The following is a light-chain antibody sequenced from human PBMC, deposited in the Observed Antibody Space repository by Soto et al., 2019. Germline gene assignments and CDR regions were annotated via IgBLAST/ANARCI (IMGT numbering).Light chain of an antibody. CDR2: GAS. Sequence: DIVLTQSPGTLSLSPGERATHSCRASQSVNSNYLAWYQQKRGQAPRLLIYGASSRATGIPDRVSGSGSGTDFTLTISRLEPEDFAVYYCQESPRTFGQGTKVEIK. J-gene: IGKJ1*01. CDR3: QESPRT. V-gene: IGKV3-20*01. CDR1: QSVNSNY.